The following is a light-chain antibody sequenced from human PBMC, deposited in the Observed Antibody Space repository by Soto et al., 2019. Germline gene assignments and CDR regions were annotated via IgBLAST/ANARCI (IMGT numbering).Light chain of an antibody. CDR2: EGN. J-gene: IGLJ1*01. Sequence: QSALTQPASVSGSPGQSITISCTGASSDVGTFSLVSWYQQHPGKAPKLIIYEGNKRPSGVSSRFSGFKSGDTVSLTVSGLQAEDEADYYCCSYATSSTHVFGTGTKLTVL. V-gene: IGLV2-23*01. CDR1: SSDVGTFSL. CDR3: CSYATSSTHV.